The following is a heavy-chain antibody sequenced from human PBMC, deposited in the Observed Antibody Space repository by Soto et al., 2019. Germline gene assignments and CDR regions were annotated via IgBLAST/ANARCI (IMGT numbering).Heavy chain of an antibody. J-gene: IGHJ3*02. V-gene: IGHV1-18*01. CDR2: ISAYNGNT. D-gene: IGHD4-17*01. Sequence: ASVNVSCKASGYTFTSYGISWVRQAPGQGLEWMGWISAYNGNTNYAQKLQGRVTMTTDTSTSTAYMELRSLRSDDTAVYYCARETHYGDYVDDAFDIWGQGTMVTVSS. CDR3: ARETHYGDYVDDAFDI. CDR1: GYTFTSYG.